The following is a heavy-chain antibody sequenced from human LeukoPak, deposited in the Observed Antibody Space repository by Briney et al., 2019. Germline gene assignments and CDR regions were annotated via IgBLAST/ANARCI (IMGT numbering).Heavy chain of an antibody. CDR2: MNADGSEK. CDR1: GFIFNNYW. Sequence: GGSLRLSCVASGFIFNNYWMSWVRQVPGEGLEWVANMNADGSEKHYVDSVKGRFTISRENAKNSLYLQMNSLRAEDTAVYYCAKDSGIAVAGTLRAFDIWGQGTMVTVSS. J-gene: IGHJ3*02. V-gene: IGHV3-7*01. D-gene: IGHD6-19*01. CDR3: AKDSGIAVAGTLRAFDI.